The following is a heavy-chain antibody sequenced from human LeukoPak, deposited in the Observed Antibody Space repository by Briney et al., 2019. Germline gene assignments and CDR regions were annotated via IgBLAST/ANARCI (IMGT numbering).Heavy chain of an antibody. V-gene: IGHV3-9*01. D-gene: IGHD5-18*01. CDR3: ARLEASVDTAMISYTGEAFDI. J-gene: IGHJ3*02. Sequence: QAGGSLRLSCAASGFTFDDYAMHWVRQAPGKGLEWVSGISWNSGSIGYADSVKGRFTISRDNAKNSLYLQMNSLRAEDTAVYYCARLEASVDTAMISYTGEAFDIWGQGTMVTVSS. CDR2: ISWNSGSI. CDR1: GFTFDDYA.